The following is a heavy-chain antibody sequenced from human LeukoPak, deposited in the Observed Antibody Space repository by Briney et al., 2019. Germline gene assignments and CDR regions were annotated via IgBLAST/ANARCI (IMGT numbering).Heavy chain of an antibody. Sequence: PGGSLRLSCAASGFTFDDYAMHWVRQAPGKGLEWASGINWNSGTMGYADSVKGRFTISRDNAENSLYLQMNSLRAEDTALYYCAKDMEAAVAGTMNYWGQGTLVTVSS. D-gene: IGHD6-19*01. CDR1: GFTFDDYA. CDR3: AKDMEAAVAGTMNY. V-gene: IGHV3-9*01. CDR2: INWNSGTM. J-gene: IGHJ4*02.